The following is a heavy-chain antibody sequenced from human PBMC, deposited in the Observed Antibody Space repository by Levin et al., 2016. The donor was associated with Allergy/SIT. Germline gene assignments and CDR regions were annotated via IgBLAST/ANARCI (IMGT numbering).Heavy chain of an antibody. Sequence: GESLKISCAASGFTVSSNYMSWVRQAPGKGLEWVSVIYSGGSTYYADSVKGRFTISRDNSKNTLYLQMNSLRAEDTAVYYCARLAQQLFDPWGQGTLVTVSS. D-gene: IGHD6-13*01. CDR1: GFTVSSNY. V-gene: IGHV3-53*01. J-gene: IGHJ5*02. CDR2: IYSGGST. CDR3: ARLAQQLFDP.